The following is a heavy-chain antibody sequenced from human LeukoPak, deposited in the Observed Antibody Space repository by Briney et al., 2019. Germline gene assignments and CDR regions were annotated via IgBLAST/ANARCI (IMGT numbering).Heavy chain of an antibody. D-gene: IGHD3-9*01. CDR2: ISSSSSYI. V-gene: IGHV3-21*01. J-gene: IGHJ4*02. Sequence: GSLRLSCAASGFTFSSYSMNWVRQAPGKGLEWVSSISSSSSYIYYADSVKGRFTISRDNAKNSLYLQMNSLRAEDTAVYYCARGGLPAGIRYFDWLLYDYWGQGTLVTVSS. CDR3: ARGGLPAGIRYFDWLLYDY. CDR1: GFTFSSYS.